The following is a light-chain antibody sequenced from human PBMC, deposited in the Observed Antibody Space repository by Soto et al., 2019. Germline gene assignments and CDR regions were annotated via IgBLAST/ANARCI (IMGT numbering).Light chain of an antibody. Sequence: PGARATLSCRASQRVGSNYLAWYQQKSGQPPRLLIHGASSRATGVPDRFSGSGSGTEFTLTISSLQSEDFAVYYCQQYHNWPITFGQGTRLEIK. J-gene: IGKJ5*01. CDR3: QQYHNWPIT. V-gene: IGKV3D-15*01. CDR1: QRVGSN. CDR2: GAS.